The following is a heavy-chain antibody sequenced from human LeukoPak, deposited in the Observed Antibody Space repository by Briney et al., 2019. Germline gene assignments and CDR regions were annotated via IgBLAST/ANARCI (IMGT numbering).Heavy chain of an antibody. Sequence: ASVKLSCKASGYTFTSYDINWVRQATGQGLEWRGWMNPNSGNTGYAQKFQGRVTITRNTSISTAYMELSSLRSEDTAVYYCEYGSQVVLRTTFDHEGQGTLVTVSS. CDR3: EYGSQVVLRTTFDH. V-gene: IGHV1-8*03. CDR2: MNPNSGNT. J-gene: IGHJ5*02. D-gene: IGHD3-10*01. CDR1: GYTFTSYD.